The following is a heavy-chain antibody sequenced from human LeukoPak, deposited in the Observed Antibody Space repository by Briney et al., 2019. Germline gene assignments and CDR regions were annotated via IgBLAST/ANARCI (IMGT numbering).Heavy chain of an antibody. CDR1: GFDFSRSS. D-gene: IGHD2/OR15-2a*01. CDR2: IRPADSDT. CDR3: ARQGGSCLSAF. J-gene: IGHJ4*02. Sequence: GESLKISCKGPGFDFSRSSIGWVRQMPGKGLEWMTIIRPADSDTRYSSSLRGQVTISADKSTSTAYLQWSSLKDSETAMYYCARQGGSCLSAFWSQGTLVTVSS. V-gene: IGHV5-51*01.